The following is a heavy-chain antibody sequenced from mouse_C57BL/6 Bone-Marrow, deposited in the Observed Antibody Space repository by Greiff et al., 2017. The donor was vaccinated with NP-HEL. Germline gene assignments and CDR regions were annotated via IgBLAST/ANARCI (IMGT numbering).Heavy chain of an antibody. V-gene: IGHV5-17*01. CDR3: ARGGYYYGSSYYWYFDV. CDR1: GFTFSDYG. CDR2: ISSGSSTI. J-gene: IGHJ1*03. D-gene: IGHD1-1*01. Sequence: EVQGVESGGGLVKPGGSLKLSCAASGFTFSDYGMHWVRQAPEKGLEWVAYISSGSSTIYYADTVKGRFTISRDNAKNTLFLQMTSLRSEDTAMYYGARGGYYYGSSYYWYFDVWGTGTTVTVSS.